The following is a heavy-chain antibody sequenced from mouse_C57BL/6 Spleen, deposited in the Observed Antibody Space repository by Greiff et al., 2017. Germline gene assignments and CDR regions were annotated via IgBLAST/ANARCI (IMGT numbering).Heavy chain of an antibody. V-gene: IGHV2-2*01. D-gene: IGHD1-1*01. CDR3: ARGNYGSSYGFAY. CDR2: IWSGGST. Sequence: QVQLKESGPGLVQPSQSLSITCTVSGFSLTSYGVHWVRQSPGKGLEWLGVIWSGGSTDYNAAFISRLSISKDNSKSQVFFKMNSLQADDTAIYYCARGNYGSSYGFAYWGQGTLVTVSA. CDR1: GFSLTSYG. J-gene: IGHJ3*01.